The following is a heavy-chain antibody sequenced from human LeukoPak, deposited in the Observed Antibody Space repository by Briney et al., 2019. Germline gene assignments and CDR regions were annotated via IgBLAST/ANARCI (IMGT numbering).Heavy chain of an antibody. CDR1: GYTFTGYH. CDR3: AREQWELRDFDL. Sequence: ASVKVSCKASGYTFTGYHMHWVRQAPGQGLEWMGWINPNNGDTNYAQKFQGRVTMTRDTSISTAYMELSRLRSDDTAVYYCAREQWELRDFDLWGRGTLVTVSS. V-gene: IGHV1-2*02. D-gene: IGHD1-26*01. J-gene: IGHJ2*01. CDR2: INPNNGDT.